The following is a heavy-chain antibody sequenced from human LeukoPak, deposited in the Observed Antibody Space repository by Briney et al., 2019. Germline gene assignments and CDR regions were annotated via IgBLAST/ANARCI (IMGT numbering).Heavy chain of an antibody. D-gene: IGHD1-1*01. CDR2: ISSSSSYI. CDR1: GFTFSSYS. Sequence: GGSLRLSCAASGFTFSSYSTNWVRQAPGKGLEWVSSISSSSSYIYYADSVKGRFTISRDNAKSSLYLQMNSLRAEDTAVYYCARDMDSGSPYDYWGQGTLVTVSS. CDR3: ARDMDSGSPYDY. V-gene: IGHV3-21*01. J-gene: IGHJ4*02.